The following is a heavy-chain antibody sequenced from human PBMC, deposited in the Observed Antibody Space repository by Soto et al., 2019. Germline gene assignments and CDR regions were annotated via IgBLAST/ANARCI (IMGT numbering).Heavy chain of an antibody. Sequence: QVQLVQSGAEVKKPGASVKVSCKASGYTFTGHYMHWVRQAPGQGLEWMGWINPNSGGTHYAQKFQGWVTMTRDTSISTAYMELSRLRSDDTAVYYCARDGYSSGWDTHAPSNYYGMDVWGQGTTVTVSS. D-gene: IGHD6-19*01. J-gene: IGHJ6*02. CDR1: GYTFTGHY. V-gene: IGHV1-2*04. CDR3: ARDGYSSGWDTHAPSNYYGMDV. CDR2: INPNSGGT.